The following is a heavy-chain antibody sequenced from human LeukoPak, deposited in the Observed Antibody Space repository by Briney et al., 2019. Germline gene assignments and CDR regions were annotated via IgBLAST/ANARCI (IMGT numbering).Heavy chain of an antibody. CDR3: ARVIVVVPAALNRGSYYYGMDV. CDR2: INHSGST. D-gene: IGHD2-2*01. CDR1: GGSFSGYY. J-gene: IGHJ6*04. V-gene: IGHV4-34*01. Sequence: SETLSLTCAVYGGSFSGYYWSWIRQPPEKGLEWIGEINHSGSTNYNPSLKSRVTISVDTSKNQFSLKLSSVTAADTAVYYCARVIVVVPAALNRGSYYYGMDVWGKGTTVTVSS.